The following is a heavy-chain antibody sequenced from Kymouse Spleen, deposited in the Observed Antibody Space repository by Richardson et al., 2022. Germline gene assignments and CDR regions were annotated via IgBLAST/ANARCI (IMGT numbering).Heavy chain of an antibody. CDR1: GGSFSGYY. CDR2: INHSGST. V-gene: IGHV4-34*01. CDR3: ARAARRYYYYGMDV. D-gene: IGHD6-6*01. J-gene: IGHJ6*02. Sequence: QVQLQQWGAGLLKPSETLSLTCAVYGGSFSGYYWSWIRQPPGKGLEWIGEINHSGSTNYNPSLKSRVTISVDTSKNQFSLKLSSVTAADTAVYYCARAARRYYYYGMDVWGQGTTVTVSS.